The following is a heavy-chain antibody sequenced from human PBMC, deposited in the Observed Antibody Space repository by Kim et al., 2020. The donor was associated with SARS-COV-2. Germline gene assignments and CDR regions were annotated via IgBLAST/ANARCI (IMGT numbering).Heavy chain of an antibody. CDR1: GYTFTSYA. CDR3: ARASNYGGNSGDAFDI. D-gene: IGHD4-17*01. Sequence: ASVKVSCKASGYTFTSYAMNWVRQAPGQGLEWMGWINTNTGNPTYAQGFTGRFLFSLDTSVSTAYLQISSLKAEDTAVYYCARASNYGGNSGDAFDIWGQGTMVTVSS. CDR2: INTNTGNP. J-gene: IGHJ3*02. V-gene: IGHV7-4-1*02.